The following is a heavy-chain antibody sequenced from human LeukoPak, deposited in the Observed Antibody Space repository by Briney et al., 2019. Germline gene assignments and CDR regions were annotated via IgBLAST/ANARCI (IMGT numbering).Heavy chain of an antibody. D-gene: IGHD3-22*01. Sequence: GGSLRLSCAASGFNFRDFWVNWIRQAPGKGLEWVANTNQDGSQKYYVDSVRGRFTISRDNAENLFYLQKDSLRVEDTAIYYCATGGYMHYDHWGQGTLVTVSS. J-gene: IGHJ4*02. V-gene: IGHV3-7*03. CDR2: TNQDGSQK. CDR3: ATGGYMHYDH. CDR1: GFNFRDFW.